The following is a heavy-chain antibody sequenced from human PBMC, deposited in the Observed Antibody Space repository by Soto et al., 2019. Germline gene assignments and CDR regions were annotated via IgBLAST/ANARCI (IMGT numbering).Heavy chain of an antibody. CDR3: ARHKRADFDWLLDY. Sequence: SETLSLTCTVSGGSISSSSYYWGWIRQPPGKGLEWIGSIYYSGSTYYNPSLKSRVTISVVTSKNQFSLKLSSVTAADTAVYYCARHKRADFDWLLDYWGQGTLVTVSS. D-gene: IGHD3-9*01. J-gene: IGHJ4*02. CDR1: GGSISSSSYY. V-gene: IGHV4-39*01. CDR2: IYYSGST.